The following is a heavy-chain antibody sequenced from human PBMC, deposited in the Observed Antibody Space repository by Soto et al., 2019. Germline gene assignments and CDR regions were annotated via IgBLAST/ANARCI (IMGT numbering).Heavy chain of an antibody. CDR1: GFTFSRYW. Sequence: PGGSLRLSCAASGFTFSRYWMNWVRQAPGNGLEWVANIKQDGTEKNYVDSVKGRFTISRDNARKSLYLQMDSLRAEDTAVYFCARGDTPMITGMDSFDIWGQGTMVTVSS. V-gene: IGHV3-7*01. CDR3: ARGDTPMITGMDSFDI. D-gene: IGHD5-18*01. CDR2: IKQDGTEK. J-gene: IGHJ3*02.